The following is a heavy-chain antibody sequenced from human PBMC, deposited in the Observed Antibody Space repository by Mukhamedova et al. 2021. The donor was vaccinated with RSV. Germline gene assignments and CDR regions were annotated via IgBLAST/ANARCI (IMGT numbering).Heavy chain of an antibody. D-gene: IGHD3-10*01. CDR2: ISYDGSHI. V-gene: IGHV3-33*05. CDR3: ARDPSTPGFLDL. CDR1: FRSFG. Sequence: FRSFGMHWVRQAPGKGLEWVAIISYDGSHIDYGDSVKGRFIISRDDSKNTLYLQMNSLRAEDTAVYYCARDPSTPGFLDLWGRGT. J-gene: IGHJ5*02.